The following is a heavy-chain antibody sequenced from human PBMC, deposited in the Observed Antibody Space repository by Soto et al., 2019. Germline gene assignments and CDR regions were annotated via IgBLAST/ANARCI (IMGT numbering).Heavy chain of an antibody. Sequence: QVQLQESGPGLVKPSETLSLTCTVSGGSISSYYWSWIRQPPGKGLEWIGYIDYSGSTNYNPSLKRRVTKAVDTSKNQFSLKLSSVTAADTAVYYCARQRYCSSTSCYGPYYYYYMDVWGKGTTVTVSS. V-gene: IGHV4-59*08. CDR3: ARQRYCSSTSCYGPYYYYYMDV. J-gene: IGHJ6*03. D-gene: IGHD2-2*01. CDR1: GGSISSYY. CDR2: IDYSGST.